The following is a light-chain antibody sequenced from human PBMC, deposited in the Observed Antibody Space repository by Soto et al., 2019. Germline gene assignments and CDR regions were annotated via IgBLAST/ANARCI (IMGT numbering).Light chain of an antibody. CDR1: SGDVDAFDY. CDR2: EVS. Sequence: QSALTQPASVSGSPGQSITISCTGTSGDVDAFDYVSWYQQHPGKAPKLMIFEVSDRPSGVSDRFSGSKSGSTASLTISGLQAEDEAEYFCTSFTSSRTPVFGTGTKLTV. V-gene: IGLV2-14*01. J-gene: IGLJ1*01. CDR3: TSFTSSRTPV.